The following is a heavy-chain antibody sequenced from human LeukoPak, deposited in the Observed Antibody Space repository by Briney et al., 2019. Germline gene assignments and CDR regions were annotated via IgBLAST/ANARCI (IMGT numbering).Heavy chain of an antibody. CDR2: ISSSGSTI. V-gene: IGHV3-48*03. D-gene: IGHD6-13*01. Sequence: GGSLRLSCAASGFTFSSYEMNWVRQAPGKGLEWVSYISSSGSTIYYADSVKGRFTISRDNAKNSLYLQMNSLGAADTAIYYCAKEIAAIGLPAVDHWGQGTLVTVSS. J-gene: IGHJ4*02. CDR1: GFTFSSYE. CDR3: AKEIAAIGLPAVDH.